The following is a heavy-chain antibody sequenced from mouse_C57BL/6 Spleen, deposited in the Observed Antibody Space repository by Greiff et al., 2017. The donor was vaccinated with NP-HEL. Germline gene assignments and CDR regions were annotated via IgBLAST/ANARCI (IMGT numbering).Heavy chain of an antibody. J-gene: IGHJ4*01. CDR1: GFTFSDYG. Sequence: EVHLVESGGGLVKPGGSLKLSCAASGFTFSDYGMHWVRQAPEKGLEWVAYISSGSSTTYYADTVKGRFTISRDNAKNTLFLQMTSLRSEDTAMYYCARGGPWERAMDYWGQGTSVTVSS. D-gene: IGHD4-1*01. V-gene: IGHV5-17*01. CDR3: ARGGPWERAMDY. CDR2: ISSGSSTT.